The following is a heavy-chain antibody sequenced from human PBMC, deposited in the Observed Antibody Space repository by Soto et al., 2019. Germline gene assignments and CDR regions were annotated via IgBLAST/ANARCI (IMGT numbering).Heavy chain of an antibody. D-gene: IGHD3-10*01. CDR2: IKQDGSEK. V-gene: IGHV3-7*01. J-gene: IGHJ4*02. CDR1: VFTFSSYW. CDR3: ARHYYGSGSYYDY. Sequence: GGSLRLSCAASVFTFSSYWMSWVRQAPGKGLEWGANIKQDGSEKYYVDSVKGRFTISRDNAKNSLYLQMNSLRAEDTAVYYWARHYYGSGSYYDYWGQGTLVTVSS.